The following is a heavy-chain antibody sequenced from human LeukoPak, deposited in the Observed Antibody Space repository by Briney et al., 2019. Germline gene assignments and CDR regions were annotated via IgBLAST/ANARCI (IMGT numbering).Heavy chain of an antibody. CDR2: IIPLFGTA. D-gene: IGHD5-24*01. J-gene: IGHJ6*03. V-gene: IGHV1-69*05. Sequence: SVNVSCKASGGTFNNYAISWVRQAPGQGLEWMGGIIPLFGTANYAKEFQGRVTFTTDESASTAYMEVSSLRSEDTAVYYCASGSLGDGYGVGDYYQYMDVWGKGTTVTVSS. CDR3: ASGSLGDGYGVGDYYQYMDV. CDR1: GGTFNNYA.